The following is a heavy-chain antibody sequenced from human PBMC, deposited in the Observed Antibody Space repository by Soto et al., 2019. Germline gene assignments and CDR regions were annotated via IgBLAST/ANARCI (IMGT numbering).Heavy chain of an antibody. CDR3: ARQRGYSYGYPYYYGMDV. Sequence: GESLKISCKGSGYSFTSYWIGWVRQMPGKGLEWMGIIYPGDSDTRYSPSFQGQVTISADKSISTAYLQWSSLKASDTAMYYCARQRGYSYGYPYYYGMDVWGQGTTVTVSS. CDR2: IYPGDSDT. CDR1: GYSFTSYW. D-gene: IGHD5-18*01. J-gene: IGHJ6*02. V-gene: IGHV5-51*01.